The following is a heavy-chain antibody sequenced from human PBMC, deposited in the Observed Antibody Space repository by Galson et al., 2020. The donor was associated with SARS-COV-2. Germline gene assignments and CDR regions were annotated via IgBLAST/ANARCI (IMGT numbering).Heavy chain of an antibody. Sequence: ASVKVSCKVSGGSLTGYYIHLVLQAPGQGLEWLGCVSANSGDTRYAQIFHDRVTMTTDTATSTAYMGLSSLTSDDTAIYFCVRERGGSLYFDFWSQGTLVAVSS. CDR2: VSANSGDT. CDR3: VRERGGSLYFDF. D-gene: IGHD3-16*01. CDR1: GGSLTGYY. V-gene: IGHV1-2*02. J-gene: IGHJ4*02.